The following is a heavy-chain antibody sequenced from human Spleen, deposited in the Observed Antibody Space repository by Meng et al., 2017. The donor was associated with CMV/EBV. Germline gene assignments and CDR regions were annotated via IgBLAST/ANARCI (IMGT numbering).Heavy chain of an antibody. V-gene: IGHV4-34*01. CDR3: ARGRGPYSSGFDY. Sequence: QVQSPASRRVLLKPSETLSPTCAVLCASFSCYNWSWIRPPPRKGLAWIGEINHSGSTNYNPSLKSRVTISVDTCKNQFSLKLSSVTAADTAVYYCARGRGPYSSGFDYWGQGTLVTVSS. D-gene: IGHD6-25*01. J-gene: IGHJ4*02. CDR1: CASFSCYN. CDR2: INHSGST.